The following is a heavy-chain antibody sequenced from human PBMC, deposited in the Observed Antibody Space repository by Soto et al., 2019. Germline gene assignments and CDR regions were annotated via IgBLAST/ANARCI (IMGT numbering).Heavy chain of an antibody. J-gene: IGHJ6*02. V-gene: IGHV1-18*01. D-gene: IGHD6-6*01. CDR1: GYTFTSYG. CDR2: ISGYNGKT. Sequence: ASVKVSCKASGYTFTSYGISWVRQAPGQGLEWMGWISGYNGKTNYAQRVQDRVTMTTDTSTSTVYMELRSLRSDDTAVYYCAREGVVPSSSTGMDAWGQETTVTISS. CDR3: AREGVVPSSSTGMDA.